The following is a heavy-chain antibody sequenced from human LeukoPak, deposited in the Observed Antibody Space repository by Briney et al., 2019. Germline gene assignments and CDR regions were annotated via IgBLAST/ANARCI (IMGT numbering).Heavy chain of an antibody. J-gene: IGHJ4*02. CDR2: IYYSGTT. CDR3: AHSPTYYFDY. D-gene: IGHD2-21*01. CDR1: GGSISSYY. V-gene: IGHV4-59*01. Sequence: SETLSLTCTVSGGSISSYYWSWIRQPPGKGLEWIGYIYYSGTTNYNPSLKSRVTISLDTSKNQFSLKLTSVTAADTAVYYCAHSPTYYFDYWGQGTLVTVSS.